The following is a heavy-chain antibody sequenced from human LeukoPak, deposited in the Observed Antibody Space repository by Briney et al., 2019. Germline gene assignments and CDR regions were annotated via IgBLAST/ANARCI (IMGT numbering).Heavy chain of an antibody. V-gene: IGHV5-51*04. CDR3: ARGGYSRTSPGPAACAY. CDR2: IYPGDSDT. D-gene: IGHD1-26*01. Sequence: GEALKISCKGSGYRFTSYWIGWVCRMPGKGLEWMGIIYPGDSDTRYSPSFQGQVTISADKPISPAYLQWSSLKASDTAMYYCARGGYSRTSPGPAACAYWGQGTLVTVSS. CDR1: GYRFTSYW. J-gene: IGHJ4*02.